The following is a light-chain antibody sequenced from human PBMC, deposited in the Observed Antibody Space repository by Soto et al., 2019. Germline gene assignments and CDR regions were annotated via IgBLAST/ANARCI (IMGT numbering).Light chain of an antibody. CDR2: GAS. CDR1: QSVSSNY. Sequence: EIVLTQSPGTLSLSPGERATLSCRDSQSVSSNYLAWYQQRPGQAPRLLIYGASSRATGIPDRFSGSGSGTDFTLTISRLEPEDFAVYYCQQYGSSPLFGQGTRLEIK. V-gene: IGKV3-20*01. J-gene: IGKJ5*01. CDR3: QQYGSSPL.